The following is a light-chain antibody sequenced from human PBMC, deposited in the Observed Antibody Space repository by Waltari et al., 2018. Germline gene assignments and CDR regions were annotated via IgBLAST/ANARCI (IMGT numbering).Light chain of an antibody. J-gene: IGLJ7*01. CDR2: EDS. CDR3: GTWDSSLSGAV. V-gene: IGLV1-51*02. Sequence: QSVLTQPPSVSAAPGQRVTISFSGGRSTIGNNYVSWYRQFPGTAPKLLIYEDSERPSGIPGRFSGSKSGTSATLDITGLQAGDEADYYCGTWDSSLSGAVFGGGTHLTVL. CDR1: RSTIGNNY.